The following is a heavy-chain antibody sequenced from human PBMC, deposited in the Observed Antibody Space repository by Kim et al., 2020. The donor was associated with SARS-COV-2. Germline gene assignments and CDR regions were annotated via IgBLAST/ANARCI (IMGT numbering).Heavy chain of an antibody. V-gene: IGHV3-33*01. J-gene: IGHJ6*02. CDR1: GFTFSSYG. CDR3: ARDLWCSSTSCYYYYGMDV. D-gene: IGHD2-2*01. Sequence: GGSLRLSCAASGFTFSSYGMHWVRQAPGKGLEWVAVIWYDGSNKYYADSVKGRFTISRDNSKNTLYLQMNSLRAEDTAVYYCARDLWCSSTSCYYYYGMDVWGQGTTVTVSS. CDR2: IWYDGSNK.